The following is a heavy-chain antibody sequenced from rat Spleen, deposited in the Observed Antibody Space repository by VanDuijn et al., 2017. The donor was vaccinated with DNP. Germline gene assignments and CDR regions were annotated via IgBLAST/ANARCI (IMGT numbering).Heavy chain of an antibody. J-gene: IGHJ2*01. CDR1: GFIFSNYD. CDR2: ITYSGGST. V-gene: IGHV5S23*01. D-gene: IGHD4-3*01. Sequence: EVQLVESGGGLVQPGRSLKLSCAASGFIFSNYDMAWVRQAPTKGLEWVSSITYSGGSTYYRDSVKGRFTISRDNAKSSLYLQMNSLESEDTATYYCTRGGTYYFDYWGQGVLVTVSS. CDR3: TRGGTYYFDY.